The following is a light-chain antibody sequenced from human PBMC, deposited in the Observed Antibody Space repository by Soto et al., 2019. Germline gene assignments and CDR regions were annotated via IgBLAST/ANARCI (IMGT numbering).Light chain of an antibody. Sequence: DIQMTQSPSTLSASVEDRVTITCRASQSIINWLGWYQQKPGKAPKLLIYKASSLESGVPSRFSGSGSGTDFTLTINRLQPDDFATYYCQQLFDSPITFGQGTRLEIK. CDR1: QSIINW. CDR2: KAS. V-gene: IGKV1-5*03. J-gene: IGKJ5*01. CDR3: QQLFDSPIT.